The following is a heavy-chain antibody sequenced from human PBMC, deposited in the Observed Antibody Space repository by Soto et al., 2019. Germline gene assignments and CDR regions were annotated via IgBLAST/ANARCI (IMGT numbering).Heavy chain of an antibody. Sequence: QVQLVESGGGVVQPERSLRLSCAASGFTFSTYAIHWVRLAPGKGLEWVAVMSHDGRNKYYADSVKGRFTISRDNSKNTLYLQINSLRPEDTAVYYCASDGRERQWLDFFDYWGQGTLVTVSS. J-gene: IGHJ4*02. CDR3: ASDGRERQWLDFFDY. CDR2: MSHDGRNK. V-gene: IGHV3-30*04. CDR1: GFTFSTYA. D-gene: IGHD6-19*01.